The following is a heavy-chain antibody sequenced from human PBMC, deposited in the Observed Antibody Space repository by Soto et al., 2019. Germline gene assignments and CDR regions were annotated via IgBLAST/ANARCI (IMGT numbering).Heavy chain of an antibody. J-gene: IGHJ5*01. V-gene: IGHV1-18*01. Sequence: QVQLVQSGGEVKKPGASVKVSCKASGYTFTSYGISWVRQAPGQGLEWMGWISAYNGNTNYAQKLQGRVTMTTDTSRGPAYRELRGGRCGDTAVYSCAGDRPLAVGDSGGQEPLVPVSS. CDR2: ISAYNGNT. CDR1: GYTFTSYG. CDR3: AGDRPLAVGDS.